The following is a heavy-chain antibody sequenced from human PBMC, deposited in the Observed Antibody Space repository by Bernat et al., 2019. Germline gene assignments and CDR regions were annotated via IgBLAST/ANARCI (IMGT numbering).Heavy chain of an antibody. J-gene: IGHJ4*02. CDR2: ITSSGGTI. V-gene: IGHV3-48*03. CDR1: GFIFSSYE. CDR3: VGGPPDYCGTTNCYAFHYFGV. Sequence: EVQLVGSGGGLGQPGGSLRLSCAARGFIFSSYEMNWVRQAPGKGPEWVSYITSSGGTIYADSVKGRFTISGDNAKNSLFLPMNSLTAEDTAVYDWVGGPPDYCGTTNCYAFHYFGVGGQGALVTVFS. D-gene: IGHD2-2*01.